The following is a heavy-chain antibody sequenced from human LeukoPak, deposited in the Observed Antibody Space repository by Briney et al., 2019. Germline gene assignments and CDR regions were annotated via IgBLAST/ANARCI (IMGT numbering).Heavy chain of an antibody. CDR3: ARAFDP. CDR1: GYTFTSYG. V-gene: IGHV1-18*01. J-gene: IGHJ5*02. Sequence: GASVKVSCKASGYTFTSYGISWVRQAPGQGLEWMGWISAYNGNTNYAQKFQGRVTMTRDTSTSTVYMELSSLRSEDTAVYYCARAFDPWGQGTLVTVSS. CDR2: ISAYNGNT.